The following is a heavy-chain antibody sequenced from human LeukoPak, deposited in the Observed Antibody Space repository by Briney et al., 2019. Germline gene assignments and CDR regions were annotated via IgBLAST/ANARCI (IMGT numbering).Heavy chain of an antibody. D-gene: IGHD2-2*01. CDR3: ARAALGYCSSTSCDESYYFDY. CDR2: IIPIFGTA. Sequence: SVTVSFKASGGTFSSYAISWVRQAPGQGLEWMGGIIPIFGTANYAQKFQGRVTITTDESTSTAYMELSSLRSEDTAVYYCARAALGYCSSTSCDESYYFDYWGQGTLVTVSS. V-gene: IGHV1-69*05. CDR1: GGTFSSYA. J-gene: IGHJ4*02.